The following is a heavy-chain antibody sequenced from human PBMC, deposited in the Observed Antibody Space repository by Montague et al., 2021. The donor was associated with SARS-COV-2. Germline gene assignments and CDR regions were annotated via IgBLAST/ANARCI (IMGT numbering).Heavy chain of an antibody. CDR1: GFSLSTSGMC. CDR3: ARGPSDTYYYNGMDV. CDR2: IDWDGDK. J-gene: IGHJ6*02. V-gene: IGHV2-70*11. Sequence: PALVKPTQTLTLTCTFSGFSLSTSGMCMTWIRQPPGKALEWLARIDWDGDKYYSTSPKSRLTISKDTSKNLVVLTMTNMDPVDTATYYCARGPSDTYYYNGMDVWGRGTTVTVSS.